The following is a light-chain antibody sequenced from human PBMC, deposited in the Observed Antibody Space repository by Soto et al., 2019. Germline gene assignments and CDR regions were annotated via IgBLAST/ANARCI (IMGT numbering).Light chain of an antibody. CDR2: AAS. Sequence: QMTQSPSSLSASVGDRVTITCRASQSISSYLNWYQQKPGKAPKLLIYAASSLQSGVPSRFSGSGSGTDFTLTISSLQPEDFATYYCQQSYSTITFGQGTRLEIK. J-gene: IGKJ5*01. CDR3: QQSYSTIT. V-gene: IGKV1-39*01. CDR1: QSISSY.